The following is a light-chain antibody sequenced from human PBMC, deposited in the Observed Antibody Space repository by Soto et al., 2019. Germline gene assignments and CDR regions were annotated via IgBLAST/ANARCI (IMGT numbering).Light chain of an antibody. J-gene: IGKJ1*01. CDR2: KAS. V-gene: IGKV1-5*03. Sequence: GDRVTITCRTSQSVDSWLAWYQQKPGKAPKLLIYKASSLQTGVPSRFSGSGSGTEFTLTISSLQPDDFATYYCQHYNDYSRMFGQGTKVEI. CDR3: QHYNDYSRM. CDR1: QSVDSW.